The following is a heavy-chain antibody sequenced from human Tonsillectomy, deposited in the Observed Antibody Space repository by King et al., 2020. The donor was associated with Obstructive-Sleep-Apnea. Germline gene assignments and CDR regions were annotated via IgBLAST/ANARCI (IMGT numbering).Heavy chain of an antibody. CDR2: ISSSSSYI. CDR3: ARDSVVRGVIIQKYYFDY. D-gene: IGHD3-10*01. Sequence: VQLVESGGGLVKPGGSLRLSCAASGFTFSSYSMNWVRQAPGKGLEWVSSISSSSSYIYYADSVKGRFTISRDNAKNLLYLQMNSLRAEDTAVYYCARDSVVRGVIIQKYYFDYWGQGTLVTVSS. CDR1: GFTFSSYS. J-gene: IGHJ4*02. V-gene: IGHV3-21*01.